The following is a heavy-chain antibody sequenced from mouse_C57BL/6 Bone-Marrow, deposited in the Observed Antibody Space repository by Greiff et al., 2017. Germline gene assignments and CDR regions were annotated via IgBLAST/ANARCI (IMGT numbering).Heavy chain of an antibody. CDR2: IYPGSGST. J-gene: IGHJ1*03. D-gene: IGHD2-5*01. Sequence: VKLPQPGAELVKPGASVKMSCKASGYTFTSYWITWVKQRPGQGLEWIGDIYPGSGSTNYNEKFKSKATLTVDTSSSTAYMQLSSLTSEDSAVYYCARPDYSNYWYFDVWGTGTTVTVSS. CDR1: GYTFTSYW. CDR3: ARPDYSNYWYFDV. V-gene: IGHV1-55*01.